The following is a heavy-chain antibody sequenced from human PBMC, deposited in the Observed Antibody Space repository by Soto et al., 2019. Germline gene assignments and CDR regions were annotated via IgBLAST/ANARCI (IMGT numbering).Heavy chain of an antibody. CDR2: IGGSGGRT. CDR1: GFTFSTCA. J-gene: IGHJ4*02. D-gene: IGHD4-17*01. V-gene: IGHV3-23*01. Sequence: GGSLRLSCAASGFTFSTCAMSWVRQAPGKGLEWVSSIGGSGGRTYQADSVKGRFTISRDDSKNTLYLQMNSLRAEDTAVYYCAKDPSYYGGNLRGSYFDYWGQGTLVTVSS. CDR3: AKDPSYYGGNLRGSYFDY.